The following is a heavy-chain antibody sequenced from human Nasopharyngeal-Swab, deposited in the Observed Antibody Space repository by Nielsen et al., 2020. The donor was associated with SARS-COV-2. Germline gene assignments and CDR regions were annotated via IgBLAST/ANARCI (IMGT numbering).Heavy chain of an antibody. CDR3: ASGRDYSQRDFDY. V-gene: IGHV3-74*01. J-gene: IGHJ4*02. D-gene: IGHD4-11*01. Sequence: WIRQPPGKGLEWVSAISGSGGSTSYADSVKGRFTISRDNAKNTLYLQMNSLRAEDTAVYYCASGRDYSQRDFDYWGQGTLVTVSS. CDR2: ISGSGGST.